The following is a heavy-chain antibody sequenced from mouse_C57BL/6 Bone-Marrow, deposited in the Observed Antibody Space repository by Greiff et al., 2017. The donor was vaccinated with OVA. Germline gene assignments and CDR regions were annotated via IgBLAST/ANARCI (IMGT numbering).Heavy chain of an antibody. CDR3: FLLYDY. J-gene: IGHJ2*01. Sequence: EVQVVESGGGLVKPGGSLKLSCAASGFTFSDYGMHWVSQAPEKGLEWVANISSGGSTIYYAHTVKGRFTISRDKAKNTLFMQMTSRRSEDTSMYYCFLLYDYWGQGTTLTVSS. V-gene: IGHV5-17*01. CDR2: ISSGGSTI. D-gene: IGHD2-12*01. CDR1: GFTFSDYG.